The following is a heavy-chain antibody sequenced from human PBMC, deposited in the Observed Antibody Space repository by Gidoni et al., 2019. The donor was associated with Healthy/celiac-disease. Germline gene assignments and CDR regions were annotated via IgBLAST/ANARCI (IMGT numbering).Heavy chain of an antibody. Sequence: EVQLVESGGVVVQPGGSLRLSCAASGFTFDDYTMHWVRQATGKGLECVSLISWDGGSTYYADSVKGRFTISRDNSKNSLYLQMNSLRTEDTALYYCAKDIGSSGWYWFDPWGQGTLVTVSS. D-gene: IGHD6-19*01. CDR1: GFTFDDYT. CDR2: ISWDGGST. J-gene: IGHJ5*02. CDR3: AKDIGSSGWYWFDP. V-gene: IGHV3-43*01.